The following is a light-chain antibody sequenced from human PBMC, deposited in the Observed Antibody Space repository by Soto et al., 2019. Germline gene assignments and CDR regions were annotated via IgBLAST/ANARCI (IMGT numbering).Light chain of an antibody. J-gene: IGKJ1*01. CDR3: QQYGNSPLT. CDR2: GAS. Sequence: EIVLTQSPGTLSLSPGERATLSCRASQSVSSSYLAWYQQKPGQAPRLLIYGASSRATGIPDRFGGSGSGTDFTLTISSLEPEGFEVYYCQQYGNSPLTFGQGPEVDIK. V-gene: IGKV3-20*01. CDR1: QSVSSSY.